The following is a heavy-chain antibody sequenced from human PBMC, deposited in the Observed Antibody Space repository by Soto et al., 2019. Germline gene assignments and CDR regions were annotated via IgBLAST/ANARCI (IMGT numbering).Heavy chain of an antibody. CDR3: ARDVYTGYDSYYYYYMDV. D-gene: IGHD5-12*01. V-gene: IGHV3-21*01. CDR1: GFTFSSYS. J-gene: IGHJ6*03. CDR2: TGRVSSHI. Sequence: EVQLVESGGGLVRPGGSLRLSCAASGFTFSSYSINWGRQAPGKGLEWVSSTGRVSSHIYYADSVKGRFTVSRDNAKNSLYLQMNNLRVEDTAVYYCARDVYTGYDSYYYYYMDVWRKGTTVTVSS.